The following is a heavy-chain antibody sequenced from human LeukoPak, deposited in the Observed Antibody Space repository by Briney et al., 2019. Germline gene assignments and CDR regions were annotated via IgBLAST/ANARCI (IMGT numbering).Heavy chain of an antibody. J-gene: IGHJ3*02. CDR2: ISGSGGST. V-gene: IGHV3-23*01. D-gene: IGHD3-3*01. CDR1: GFSFSSYA. CDR3: AKDRITIFGVPQSAFDI. Sequence: GGSLRLSCAASGFSFSSYAMSWVRQAPGKGLERAPAISGSGGSTYYADSVKGRFTISRDNSKNTLYLQMNSLRAEDTAVYYCAKDRITIFGVPQSAFDIWGQGTMVTVSS.